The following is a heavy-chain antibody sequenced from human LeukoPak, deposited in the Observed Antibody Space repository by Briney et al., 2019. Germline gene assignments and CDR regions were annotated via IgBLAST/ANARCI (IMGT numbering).Heavy chain of an antibody. CDR1: GYTFTSNH. J-gene: IGHJ4*02. D-gene: IGHD3-22*01. CDR3: ARDRWYYDSSGHYYFDY. Sequence: ASVKVSCKASGYTFTSNHMHWVRQAPGQGLEWMGIINPGGDSTNYAQKFQGRVTMTRDTSTSTVYMELSSLRSEDTAVYYCARDRWYYDSSGHYYFDYWGQGTLVTVSS. V-gene: IGHV1-46*01. CDR2: INPGGDST.